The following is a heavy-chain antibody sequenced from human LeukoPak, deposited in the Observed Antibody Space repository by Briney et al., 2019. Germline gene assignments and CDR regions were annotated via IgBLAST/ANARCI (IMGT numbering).Heavy chain of an antibody. J-gene: IGHJ6*02. D-gene: IGHD3-22*01. CDR3: ARDRYYYDSSGYWGREEDYYYYGMDV. Sequence: PGGPLRLSCAASGFTFSGYAMHWVRQAPGKGLEWVAIISYDGSNKYYADSVKGRFTISRDNSKNTMYLQMNSLRAEDTAVYYCARDRYYYDSSGYWGREEDYYYYGMDVWGQGTTVTVSS. CDR2: ISYDGSNK. V-gene: IGHV3-30-3*01. CDR1: GFTFSGYA.